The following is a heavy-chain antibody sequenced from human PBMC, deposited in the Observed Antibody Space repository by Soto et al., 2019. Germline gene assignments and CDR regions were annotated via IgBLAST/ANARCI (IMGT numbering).Heavy chain of an antibody. V-gene: IGHV4-39*01. CDR2: IYYSGST. J-gene: IGHJ6*02. D-gene: IGHD7-27*01. CDR3: ARSGDRDADYYYGMDV. CDR1: GGSISSSSYY. Sequence: PSETLSLTCTVSGGSISSSSYYWGWIRQSPGKGLEWIGSIYYSGSTYYNPSLKSRVTISVDTSKNQFSLKLSSVTAADTAVYYCARSGDRDADYYYGMDVWGQGTTVTVSS.